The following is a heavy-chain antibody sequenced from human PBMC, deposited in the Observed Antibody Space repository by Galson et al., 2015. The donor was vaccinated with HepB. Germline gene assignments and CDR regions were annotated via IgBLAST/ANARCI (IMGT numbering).Heavy chain of an antibody. CDR3: ARDQGGVAGTPWDY. D-gene: IGHD6-19*01. Sequence: SLRLSCAASGFTFSSYSMNWVRQAPGKGLEWVSSISSSSSYIYYADSVKGRFTISRDNAKNPLYLQMNSLRAEDTAVYYCARDQGGVAGTPWDYWGQGTLVTVSS. CDR1: GFTFSSYS. J-gene: IGHJ4*02. CDR2: ISSSSSYI. V-gene: IGHV3-21*01.